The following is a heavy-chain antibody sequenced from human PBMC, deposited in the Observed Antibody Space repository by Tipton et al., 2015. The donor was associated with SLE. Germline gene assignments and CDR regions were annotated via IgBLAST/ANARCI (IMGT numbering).Heavy chain of an antibody. D-gene: IGHD4-17*01. CDR1: GGSISSHY. CDR3: ARELAVTGGAFDI. Sequence: TLSLTCTVSGGSISSHYWSWIRQPPGKGLEWIGYIYYSGSISYNPSLKSRVTISVDTSKNQFSLKLSSVTAADTAVYYCARELAVTGGAFDIWGQGTMVTVSS. CDR2: IYYSGSI. V-gene: IGHV4-59*11. J-gene: IGHJ3*02.